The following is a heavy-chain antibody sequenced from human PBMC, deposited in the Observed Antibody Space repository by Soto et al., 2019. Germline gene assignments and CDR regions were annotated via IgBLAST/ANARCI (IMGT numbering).Heavy chain of an antibody. D-gene: IGHD6-13*01. CDR3: ARPWSSSWYYFDY. Sequence: QVQLVQSGAEVKKPGASVKVSCKASGYTFTSYYMHWVRQAPGQGLEWMGIINPSGGSTSYAQKFQGRFTMTMDTSTSTVYMELRSLRSEDTAVYYCARPWSSSWYYFDYWGQGTLVTVSS. J-gene: IGHJ4*02. V-gene: IGHV1-46*01. CDR2: INPSGGST. CDR1: GYTFTSYY.